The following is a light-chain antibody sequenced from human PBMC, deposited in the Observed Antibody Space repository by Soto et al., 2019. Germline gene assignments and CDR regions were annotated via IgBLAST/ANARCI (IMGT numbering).Light chain of an antibody. J-gene: IGKJ5*01. V-gene: IGKV1-33*01. CDR1: QNINNY. CDR3: QHYDHLPIT. Sequence: DIQMTQSPSSLSASVGDRVTITCQASQNINNYLNWYQQKPGRAPKLLIYDASNLEAGVPSRFRGSGSGTDFTLTITSLQPEDVATYYCQHYDHLPITFGPGTRLEIK. CDR2: DAS.